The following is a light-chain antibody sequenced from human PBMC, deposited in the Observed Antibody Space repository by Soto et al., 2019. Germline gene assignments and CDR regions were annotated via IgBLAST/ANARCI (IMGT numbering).Light chain of an antibody. CDR2: GAS. CDR3: QQFGGSPRT. Sequence: EIVLTQSPGTLSLSPGERATLSCRASQSVSTSYLAGYQQKPGQAPRLLIYGASSRATGIPDRFSGSGSGTDFTLTISRLEPTAFAVYYCQQFGGSPRTFGQGTKVEI. CDR1: QSVSTSY. J-gene: IGKJ1*01. V-gene: IGKV3-20*01.